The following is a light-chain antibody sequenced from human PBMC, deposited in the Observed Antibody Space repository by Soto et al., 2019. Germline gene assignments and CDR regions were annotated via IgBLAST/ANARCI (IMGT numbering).Light chain of an antibody. J-gene: IGKJ2*01. Sequence: DIQMTQSPSSLSASVGDIVTITYRASQSISSYLNWYQQKPGKAPKLLIYAASSLQSGVPSRFSGSGSGTDFTLTISSLQPEDFATYYCQQSYSTPHTFGQGTKLEIK. V-gene: IGKV1-39*01. CDR1: QSISSY. CDR3: QQSYSTPHT. CDR2: AAS.